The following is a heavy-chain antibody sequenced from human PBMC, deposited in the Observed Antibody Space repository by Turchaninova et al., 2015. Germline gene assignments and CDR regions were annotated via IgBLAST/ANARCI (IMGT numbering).Heavy chain of an antibody. V-gene: IGHV4-34*01. D-gene: IGHD1-26*01. CDR3: SLGYSGSYFFDY. J-gene: IGHJ4*02. CDR2: INHSGST. Sequence: QVQLRLWGAGLLKPSETLSLPCAVYGGSFSGFSWSWVRQPPGKGLEWIGEINHSGSTNYNPSLKSRVTISVDTSKNQFSLNLSSVTAADTAVYYCSLGYSGSYFFDYWGQGTLVTVSS. CDR1: GGSFSGFS.